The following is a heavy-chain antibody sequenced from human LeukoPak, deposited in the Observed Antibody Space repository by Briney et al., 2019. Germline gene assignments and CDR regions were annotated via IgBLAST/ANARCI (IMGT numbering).Heavy chain of an antibody. CDR3: ATYRQVLLPFES. CDR2: FIGSGGST. CDR1: GFTFSSYA. J-gene: IGHJ4*02. V-gene: IGHV3-23*01. Sequence: PGGSRRLSCAASGFTFSSYARSWVRRPPGKGREGVAAFIGSGGSTYYEDSVKGRFTISRDNSKNTMYLQMNSLRAEDTAVYYCATYRQVLLPFESWGQGTLVTVSS. D-gene: IGHD2-8*02.